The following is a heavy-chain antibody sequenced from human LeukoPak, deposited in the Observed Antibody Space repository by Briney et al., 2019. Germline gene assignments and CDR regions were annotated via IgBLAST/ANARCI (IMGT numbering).Heavy chain of an antibody. CDR2: IQQDGSEK. CDR3: ASTNVYYYGSGTDY. J-gene: IGHJ4*02. CDR1: GFTFSNYW. V-gene: IGHV3-7*01. Sequence: GGSLRLSCAASGFTFSNYWMTWVRQAPGRGLEWVANIQQDGSEKYYVDSVKGRFSISRDNAKNSVDLQMNSLRAEDTAVYYCASTNVYYYGSGTDYWGQGILVTVSS. D-gene: IGHD3-10*01.